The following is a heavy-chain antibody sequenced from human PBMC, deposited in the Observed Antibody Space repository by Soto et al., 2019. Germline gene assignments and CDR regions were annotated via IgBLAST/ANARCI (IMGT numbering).Heavy chain of an antibody. Sequence: LRLSCATSGFSFNIFGMHWVRQAPGKALEWVGLISKNGDNQYYGDSAKGRFIISRDNPKNSLYLQLHSLGPDDTAVYYCAKDAYNAAFDVWGQGTMVTVSS. CDR3: AKDAYNAAFDV. D-gene: IGHD1-1*01. V-gene: IGHV3-30*18. J-gene: IGHJ3*01. CDR1: GFSFNIFG. CDR2: ISKNGDNQ.